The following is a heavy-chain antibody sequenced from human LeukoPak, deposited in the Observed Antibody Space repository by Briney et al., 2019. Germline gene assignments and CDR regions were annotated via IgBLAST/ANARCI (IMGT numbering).Heavy chain of an antibody. V-gene: IGHV1-2*06. Sequence: ASVKVSCKTSGYTFTVHYMKWVRQAPGQGLEWMGRINPTTGVANYAQKFQGRITVTRDTSINTAYMELSSLTSDDTAVYYCARLDRNYYYLDVWGQGTTVTVSS. CDR2: INPTTGVA. CDR3: ARLDRNYYYLDV. D-gene: IGHD1-1*01. CDR1: GYTFTVHY. J-gene: IGHJ6*03.